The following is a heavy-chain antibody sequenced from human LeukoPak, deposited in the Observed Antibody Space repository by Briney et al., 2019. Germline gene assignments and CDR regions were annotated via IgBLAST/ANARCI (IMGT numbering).Heavy chain of an antibody. CDR1: GYTFTGYY. Sequence: ASVKVSCKASGYTFTGYYMHWVRQAPGQGLEWMGWINPNSGGTNYAQKFQGRVTMTRDTSISTAYMELSSLRSEDTAMYYCASSPSYPDAFDIWGQGTMVTVSS. J-gene: IGHJ3*02. V-gene: IGHV1-2*02. CDR2: INPNSGGT. CDR3: ASSPSYPDAFDI.